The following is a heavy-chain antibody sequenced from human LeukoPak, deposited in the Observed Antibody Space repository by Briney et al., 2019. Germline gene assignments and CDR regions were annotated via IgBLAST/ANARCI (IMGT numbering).Heavy chain of an antibody. CDR2: IWYDGSNK. V-gene: IGHV3-33*01. CDR3: ARDSAYYYDSSDYYPQVFDY. CDR1: GFTFSSYG. J-gene: IGHJ4*02. D-gene: IGHD3-22*01. Sequence: GGSLRLSCAASGFTFSSYGMHWVRQAPGKGLEWVAVIWYDGSNKYYADSVKGRFTISRDNSKNTLYLQMNSLRAEDTAVYYCARDSAYYYDSSDYYPQVFDYWGQGTLVTVSS.